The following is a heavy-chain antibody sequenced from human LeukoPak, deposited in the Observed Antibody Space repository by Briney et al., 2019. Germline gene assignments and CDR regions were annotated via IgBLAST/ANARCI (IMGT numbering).Heavy chain of an antibody. CDR2: FRDKGNSYTT. D-gene: IGHD3-10*01. CDR3: TKLARAPRDFDY. Sequence: PGGSLRLSCAASGFTFSDYYINWVRQAPGKGLEWVCRFRDKGNSYTTAYSASVRVRFTISRDDSKNSLYLQMNSLKIEDTAVYYCTKLARAPRDFDYWGQGTLVTVSS. J-gene: IGHJ4*01. V-gene: IGHV3-72*01. CDR1: GFTFSDYY.